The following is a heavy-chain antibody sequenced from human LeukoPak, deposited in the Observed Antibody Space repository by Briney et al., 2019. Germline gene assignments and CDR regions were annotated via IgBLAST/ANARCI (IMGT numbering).Heavy chain of an antibody. CDR1: GGTFSSYA. D-gene: IGHD6-13*01. J-gene: IGHJ4*02. V-gene: IGHV1-69*06. CDR3: ASWAGAAAGFNGPLDY. CDR2: IIPIFGTA. Sequence: SVKVSCKASGGTFSSYAISWVRQAPGQGLEWMGGIIPIFGTANYAQKFQGRVTITADKSTSTAYMELSSLRSEDTAVYYCASWAGAAAGFNGPLDYWGQGTLVTVSS.